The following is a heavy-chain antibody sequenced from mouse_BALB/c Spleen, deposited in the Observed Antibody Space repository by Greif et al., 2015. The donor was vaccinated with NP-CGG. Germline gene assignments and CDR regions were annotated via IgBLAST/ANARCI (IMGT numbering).Heavy chain of an antibody. D-gene: IGHD4-1*01. CDR3: ARREGTGTFAY. J-gene: IGHJ3*01. CDR1: GYTFTSYW. Sequence: QVQLKESGAELAKPGASVKMSCKASGYTFTSYWMHWVKQRPGQGLEWIGYINPSTGYTEYNQKFKDKATLTADKSSNTAYMQLSSLTSEDSAVYYCARREGTGTFAYWGQGTLVTVSA. V-gene: IGHV1-7*01. CDR2: INPSTGYT.